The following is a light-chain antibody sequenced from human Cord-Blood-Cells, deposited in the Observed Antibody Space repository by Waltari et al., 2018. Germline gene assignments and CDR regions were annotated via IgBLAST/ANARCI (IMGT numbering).Light chain of an antibody. CDR1: QSISSY. CDR2: AAS. CDR3: QQSYSTPMYT. J-gene: IGKJ2*01. Sequence: DIQMTQSPYSLSASVADRVTITCRASQSISSYLNWYQQKPGKAPKLLIYAASSLQSGVPSRFSGSGSGTDFTLTISSLQPEDFATYYCQQSYSTPMYTFGQGTKLEIK. V-gene: IGKV1-39*01.